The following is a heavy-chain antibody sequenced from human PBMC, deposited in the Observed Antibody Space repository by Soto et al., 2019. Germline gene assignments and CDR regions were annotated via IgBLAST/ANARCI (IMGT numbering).Heavy chain of an antibody. CDR1: GYSFPSYW. CDR3: ARHLYESPTVVTPGWFDP. Sequence: PGETLPISWKVSGYSFPSYWIGWVRQMPGKGLEWMGIIYPGDSDTRYSPSFQGQVTISADKSISTAYLQWSSLKASDTAMYYCARHLYESPTVVTPGWFDPWGQGNLVTVSA. CDR2: IYPGDSDT. D-gene: IGHD4-17*01. J-gene: IGHJ5*02. V-gene: IGHV5-51*01.